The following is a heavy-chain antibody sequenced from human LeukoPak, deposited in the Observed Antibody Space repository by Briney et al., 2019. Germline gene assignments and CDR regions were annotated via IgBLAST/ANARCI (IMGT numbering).Heavy chain of an antibody. CDR3: AGGYYYGSGSYFNAFDI. J-gene: IGHJ3*02. CDR1: GYTFTSYY. D-gene: IGHD3-10*01. V-gene: IGHV1-46*01. Sequence: ASVKVSCKASGYTFTSYYMHWVRPAPGQGLEWMGIINPSGGSTSYAQKFQGRVTMTRDTSTSTVYMELSSLRSEDTAVYYCAGGYYYGSGSYFNAFDIWGQGTMVTVSS. CDR2: INPSGGST.